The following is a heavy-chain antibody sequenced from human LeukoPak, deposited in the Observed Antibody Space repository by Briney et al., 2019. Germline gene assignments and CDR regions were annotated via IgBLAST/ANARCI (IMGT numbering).Heavy chain of an antibody. J-gene: IGHJ4*02. V-gene: IGHV1-2*02. CDR2: INPNSGGT. CDR1: GYTFTSYG. CDR3: AREIQLWQIMMTYYFDY. D-gene: IGHD5-18*01. Sequence: ASVKVSCKASGYTFTSYGISWVRQAPGQGLEWMGWINPNSGGTNYAQKFQGRVTMTRDTSISTAYMELSRLRSDDTAVYYCAREIQLWQIMMTYYFDYWGQGTLVTVSS.